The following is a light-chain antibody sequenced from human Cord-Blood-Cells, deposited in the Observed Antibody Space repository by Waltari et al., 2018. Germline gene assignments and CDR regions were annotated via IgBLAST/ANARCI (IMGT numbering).Light chain of an antibody. CDR1: SSDVGGYNY. V-gene: IGLV2-14*03. CDR3: SSYTSSSTWV. Sequence: QSALTQPASVSGSPGHSITISCNGTSSDVGGYNYVALYQQHPGKAPKLMIYDVSNRPSGVSNRFSGSNSGNTASLTISGLQAEDEADYYCSSYTSSSTWVFGGGTKLTVL. CDR2: DVS. J-gene: IGLJ3*02.